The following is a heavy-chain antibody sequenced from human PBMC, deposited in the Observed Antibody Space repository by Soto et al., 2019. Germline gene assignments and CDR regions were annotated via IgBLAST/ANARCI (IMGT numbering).Heavy chain of an antibody. J-gene: IGHJ4*02. CDR2: IYWDDDK. V-gene: IGHV2-5*02. Sequence: QITLKESGPTLVKPTQTLTLTCTFSGFSLSSTRMAVGWIRQPPGKALEWLALIYWDDDKRYSPFLKSTLTITYDTSKNQVVLTMSNMDPVDTARYYCAHIVVACLGYYFDYWGQGTLVTVSS. CDR3: AHIVVACLGYYFDY. CDR1: GFSLSSTRMA. D-gene: IGHD2-15*01.